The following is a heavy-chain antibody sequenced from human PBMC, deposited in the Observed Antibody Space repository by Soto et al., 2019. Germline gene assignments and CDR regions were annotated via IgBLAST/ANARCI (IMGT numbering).Heavy chain of an antibody. J-gene: IGHJ4*02. CDR3: ARSRYTSGWWTPPFDY. D-gene: IGHD6-19*01. CDR1: GGCISSYY. V-gene: IGHV4-59*01. Sequence: PSETLALTCAVSGGCISSYYWSWIRQPPGKGLEWIGYIYYSGSTNYNPSLKSRVTISVDTSKNQFSLKLTSVTAAVTAVYYCARSRYTSGWWTPPFDYWGQGTLVTVSS. CDR2: IYYSGST.